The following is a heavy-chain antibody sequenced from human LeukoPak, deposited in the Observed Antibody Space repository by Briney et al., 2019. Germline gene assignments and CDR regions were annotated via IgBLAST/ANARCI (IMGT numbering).Heavy chain of an antibody. CDR2: ISGSAHKI. Sequence: GGSLRLSCVVSGFTFSDYAMSWVRQAPEKGLDWVSVISGSAHKIRYADSVKGRFTISRDNSVNIVYLQMNNLRAEDTAVYYCAGRVTGYSSGYVYWGQGTLVTVSS. CDR1: GFTFSDYA. J-gene: IGHJ4*02. V-gene: IGHV3-23*01. CDR3: AGRVTGYSSGYVY. D-gene: IGHD5-18*01.